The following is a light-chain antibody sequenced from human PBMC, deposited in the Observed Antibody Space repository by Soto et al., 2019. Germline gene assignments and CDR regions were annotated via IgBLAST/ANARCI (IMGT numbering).Light chain of an antibody. J-gene: IGLJ2*01. CDR3: SSFAGNTNLV. V-gene: IGLV2-8*01. Sequence: QSALTQPPSASGSPGQSVTISCTGTSSDVGGYNCVSWYQQHPGKAPKLMISEFSKRPSGVPDRFSGSKSGNTASLNVSGLQAEDEADYYCSSFAGNTNLVFGGGPKLTVL. CDR1: SSDVGGYNC. CDR2: EFS.